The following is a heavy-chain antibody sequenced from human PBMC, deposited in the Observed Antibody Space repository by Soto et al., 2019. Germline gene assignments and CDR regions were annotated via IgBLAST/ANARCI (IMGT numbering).Heavy chain of an antibody. CDR3: AKDPEASYNWFDP. V-gene: IGHV1-2*02. J-gene: IGHJ5*02. CDR2: INPKTGGT. Sequence: QVQLVQSGTEVKKPGAPVKVSCKASGYTFTDYYMHWVRQAPGQGLEWMGWINPKTGGTKYTQNFQGRVTMTRDTSISTAYMELSRLTSDDTAVYYCAKDPEASYNWFDPWGQGTLVTVSS. CDR1: GYTFTDYY.